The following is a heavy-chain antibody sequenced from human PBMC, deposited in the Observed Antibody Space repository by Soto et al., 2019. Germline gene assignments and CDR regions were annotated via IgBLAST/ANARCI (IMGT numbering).Heavy chain of an antibody. J-gene: IGHJ3*02. CDR1: GFTFSSYW. Sequence: GGSLRLSCAASGFTFSSYWMHWVRQAPGKGLVWVSRINSDGSSTSYADSVKGRFTISRDNAKNTLYLQMNSLRAEDTAVYYCARAYPYCSSTSCYTFDIWGQGTMVTVSS. CDR2: INSDGSST. CDR3: ARAYPYCSSTSCYTFDI. V-gene: IGHV3-74*01. D-gene: IGHD2-2*02.